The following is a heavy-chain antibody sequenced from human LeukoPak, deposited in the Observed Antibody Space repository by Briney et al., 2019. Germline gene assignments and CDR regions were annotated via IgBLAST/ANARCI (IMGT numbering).Heavy chain of an antibody. D-gene: IGHD2-2*01. CDR3: AREVVPAAPLYYYYYYGMDV. Sequence: ASVKVSCKASGYTFTSYAMHWVRQAPGQRLEWMGWINAGNGNTKYSQKSQGRVTITRDTSASTAYMELSSLRSEDTAVYYCAREVVPAAPLYYYYYYGMDVWGQGTTVTVSS. CDR1: GYTFTSYA. CDR2: INAGNGNT. V-gene: IGHV1-3*01. J-gene: IGHJ6*02.